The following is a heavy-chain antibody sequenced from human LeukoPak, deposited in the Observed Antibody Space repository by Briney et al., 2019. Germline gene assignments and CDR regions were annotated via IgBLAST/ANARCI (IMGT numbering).Heavy chain of an antibody. V-gene: IGHV4-59*01. CDR3: ARAGGYGLYYYYGMDV. D-gene: IGHD5-18*01. CDR1: GGSISSYY. Sequence: KASETLSLTCTVSGGSISSYYWSWIRQPPGKGLEWIGYIYYSGSTNYNPSLKSRVTISVDTSKSQFSLKLSSVTAADTAVYYCARAGGYGLYYYYGMDVWGQGTTVTVSS. CDR2: IYYSGST. J-gene: IGHJ6*02.